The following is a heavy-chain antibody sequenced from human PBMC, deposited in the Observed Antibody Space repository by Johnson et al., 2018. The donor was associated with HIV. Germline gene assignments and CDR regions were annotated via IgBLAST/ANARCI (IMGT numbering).Heavy chain of an antibody. D-gene: IGHD3-22*01. J-gene: IGHJ3*02. V-gene: IGHV3-7*05. CDR1: GFTFSSYW. CDR3: SRDFGGYYDSSGYYYEWCDAFDI. Sequence: VQLVESGGGLVQPGGSLRLSCAASGFTFSSYWMSWVRQAPGQGLEWVANIKQDGSEKYYEDSVKGRFNIYRDNDTNALYLQMKGLRAEDTAVYYWSRDFGGYYDSSGYYYEWCDAFDIWGQGTMVTVSS. CDR2: IKQDGSEK.